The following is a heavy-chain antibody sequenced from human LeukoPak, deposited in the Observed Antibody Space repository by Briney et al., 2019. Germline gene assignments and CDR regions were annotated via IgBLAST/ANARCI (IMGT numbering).Heavy chain of an antibody. CDR3: ARLRVPAASFDP. D-gene: IGHD2-2*01. CDR1: GGSISSYY. Sequence: NPSETLSLTCTVSGGSISSYYWSWIRQPPGKGLEWIGYIYYSGSTNYNPSLKSRVTISVDTSKNQLSLKLSSVTAADTAVYYCARLRVPAASFDPWGQGTLVTVSS. V-gene: IGHV4-59*08. J-gene: IGHJ5*02. CDR2: IYYSGST.